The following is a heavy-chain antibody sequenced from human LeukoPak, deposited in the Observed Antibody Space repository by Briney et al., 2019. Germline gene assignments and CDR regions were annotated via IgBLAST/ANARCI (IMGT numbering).Heavy chain of an antibody. D-gene: IGHD1-26*01. CDR1: EFTFSNFW. J-gene: IGHJ3*02. CDR3: ARDSGSCRVCAFDI. V-gene: IGHV3-7*01. Sequence: AGGSLRLSCAASEFTFSNFWMSWVRQVPGKGLEWVANTNRDGSEKYYVVSVKGRVTISRDNAMNFLYLQLNSLRVDDTAVYYCARDSGSCRVCAFDIWGQGTVVTVSS. CDR2: TNRDGSEK.